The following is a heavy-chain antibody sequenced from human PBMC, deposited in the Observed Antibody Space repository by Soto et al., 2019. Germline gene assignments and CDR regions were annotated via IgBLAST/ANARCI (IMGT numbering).Heavy chain of an antibody. Sequence: GGSLRLSCAASGFTFSSYSMNWVRQAPGKGLEWVSYISSSSSTIYYADSVKGRFTISRDNAKNSLYLQMNSLRDEDTAVYYCARDLIYFGVVTKFDYWGQGTLVTVSS. CDR1: GFTFSSYS. D-gene: IGHD3-3*01. CDR3: ARDLIYFGVVTKFDY. V-gene: IGHV3-48*02. J-gene: IGHJ4*02. CDR2: ISSSSSTI.